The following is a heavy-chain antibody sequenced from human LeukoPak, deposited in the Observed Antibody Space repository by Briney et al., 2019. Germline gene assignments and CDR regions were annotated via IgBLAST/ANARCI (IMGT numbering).Heavy chain of an antibody. CDR2: MNSDGSTI. CDR1: GFILSNYW. CDR3: AELGITMIGGV. D-gene: IGHD3-10*02. V-gene: IGHV3-74*01. Sequence: GGSLRLSCAASGFILSNYWMNWVRQVPGKGLVWVSRMNSDGSTIFYADSVKGRFTISRDNAKNSLYLQMNSLRAEDTAVYYCAELGITMIGGVWGKGTTVTISS. J-gene: IGHJ6*04.